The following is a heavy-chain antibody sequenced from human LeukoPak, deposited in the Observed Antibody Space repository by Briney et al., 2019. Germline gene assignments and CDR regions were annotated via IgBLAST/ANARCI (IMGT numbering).Heavy chain of an antibody. Sequence: PSETLSLTCTVSAGSISSSSYYCGWIRQPPGKGLEWIGSIYYSGSTYYNPSLKTRATISVDTSKNQFSLKLSSVTAADTAVYYCARLEMATIPVAFDIWGQGTMVTVSS. CDR2: IYYSGST. CDR1: AGSISSSSYY. CDR3: ARLEMATIPVAFDI. D-gene: IGHD5-24*01. J-gene: IGHJ3*02. V-gene: IGHV4-39*01.